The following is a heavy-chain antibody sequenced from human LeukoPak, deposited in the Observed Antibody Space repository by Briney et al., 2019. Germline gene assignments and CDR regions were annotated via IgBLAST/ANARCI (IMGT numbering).Heavy chain of an antibody. CDR3: ARDGRHRYYYDSSGFYGSWFDP. J-gene: IGHJ5*02. D-gene: IGHD3-22*01. CDR2: ISGYNGNT. V-gene: IGHV1-18*01. Sequence: ASVKVSCKASGYTFTSYGISWVRQAPGQGPEWMGWISGYNGNTKNAQKLQGRVTMTTDTSTSTAYMELRSLRSDDTAVYYCARDGRHRYYYDSSGFYGSWFDPWGQGTLVTVSS. CDR1: GYTFTSYG.